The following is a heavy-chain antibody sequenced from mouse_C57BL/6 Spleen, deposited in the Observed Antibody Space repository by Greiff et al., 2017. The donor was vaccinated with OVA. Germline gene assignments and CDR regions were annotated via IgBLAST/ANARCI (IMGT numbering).Heavy chain of an antibody. D-gene: IGHD2-1*01. CDR3: TGGNPPWFAY. V-gene: IGHV1-15*01. J-gene: IGHJ3*01. Sequence: QVQLQQSGAELVRPGASVTLSCKASGYTFTDYEMHWVKQTPVHGLEWIGAIDPETGGTAYNQKFKGKAILTADKSSSTAYMELRSLTSEDSADYYCTGGNPPWFAYWGQGTLVTVSA. CDR2: IDPETGGT. CDR1: GYTFTDYE.